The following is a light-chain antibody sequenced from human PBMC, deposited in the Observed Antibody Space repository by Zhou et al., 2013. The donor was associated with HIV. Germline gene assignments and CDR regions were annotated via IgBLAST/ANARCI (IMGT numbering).Light chain of an antibody. V-gene: IGKV1-NL1*01. CDR3: QQFYSPPLT. CDR1: QGIGKS. CDR2: AAS. Sequence: DIQMTQSPSSLSASVGDRITITCRASQGIGKSLAWYQKKPGKAPKLLAYAASKLQSGVPPRFSGSGSGTDYTLTISSLQPEDAATYYCQQFYSPPLTFGRGTKVEMK. J-gene: IGKJ4*01.